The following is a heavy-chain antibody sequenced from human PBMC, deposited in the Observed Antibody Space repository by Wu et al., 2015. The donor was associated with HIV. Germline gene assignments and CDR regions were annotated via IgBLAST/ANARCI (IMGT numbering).Heavy chain of an antibody. Sequence: QVQLVQSGAEVKKPGASVKVSCEASGYIFTSYYMHWVRQAPGQGLEWMGWINPNSGGTNYAQKFQARVTMTRDTSISTAYMELSRLRSDDTAVYYCARDTGKLEYSLSPPSYYMDVWDKGTTVTVSS. D-gene: IGHD2/OR15-2a*01. J-gene: IGHJ6*03. CDR3: ARDTGKLEYSLSPPSYYMDV. V-gene: IGHV1-2*02. CDR1: GYIFTSYY. CDR2: INPNSGGT.